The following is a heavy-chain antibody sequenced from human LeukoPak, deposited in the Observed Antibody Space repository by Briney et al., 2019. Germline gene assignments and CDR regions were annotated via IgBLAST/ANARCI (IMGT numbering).Heavy chain of an antibody. D-gene: IGHD6-19*01. CDR1: GGSIRSSSYY. CDR2: IYYSGST. Sequence: LGTLSLTCTVSGGSIRSSSYYWGWMRQPPGKGLEWIGSIYYSGSTYYNASLKSRGTISVDTSKNQFSLKLNSVTAADTAVYFCARQVVAVAGTGYFDYWGQETLVTV. CDR3: ARQVVAVAGTGYFDY. V-gene: IGHV4-39*01. J-gene: IGHJ4*02.